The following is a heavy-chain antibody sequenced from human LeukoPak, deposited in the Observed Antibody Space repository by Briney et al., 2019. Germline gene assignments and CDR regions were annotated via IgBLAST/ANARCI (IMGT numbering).Heavy chain of an antibody. D-gene: IGHD6-13*01. CDR3: ARNFGPYSNILYSLDY. CDR1: GFIFSSYA. V-gene: IGHV3-30-3*01. CDR2: RSYDGSNK. J-gene: IGHJ4*02. Sequence: PGGSLRLSCAASGFIFSSYALHWVRQAPGKGLEWVAVRSYDGSNKYYADSVKGRFTISRENSKNTLYLQMNSLRAVDTAVYYCARNFGPYSNILYSLDYWGQGTLVTVSS.